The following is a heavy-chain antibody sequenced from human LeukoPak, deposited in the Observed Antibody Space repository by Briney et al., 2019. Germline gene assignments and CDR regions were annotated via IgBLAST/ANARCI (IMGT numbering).Heavy chain of an antibody. V-gene: IGHV4-4*07. J-gene: IGHJ6*02. D-gene: IGHD2-21*02. CDR2: IYTSGST. CDR1: GGSISSYY. CDR3: ARAGAYCGGDCYPGEMDV. Sequence: SETLSLTCTVSGGSISSYYWSWIRQPAGKGLEWIGRIYTSGSTNYNPSLKSRVTMSVDTSKNQFSLKLSSVTAADTAVYYCARAGAYCGGDCYPGEMDVWGQGTTVTVSS.